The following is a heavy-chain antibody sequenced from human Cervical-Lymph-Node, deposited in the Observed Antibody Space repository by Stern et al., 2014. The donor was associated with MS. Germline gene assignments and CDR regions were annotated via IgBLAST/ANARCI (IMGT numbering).Heavy chain of an antibody. Sequence: EVQLVESGGDLVKPGGSLRLSCAASGFTFSRAWMTWVRQAPGKGLEWVGRIKSKTDSGTTDSAAPVKGRFIISRDDSKNTLYLQMNSLKTEDTAVYYCTTTSGNWLGFDYWGQGTPVTVSS. CDR3: TTTSGNWLGFDY. V-gene: IGHV3-15*01. CDR2: IKSKTDSGTT. D-gene: IGHD1-26*01. J-gene: IGHJ4*02. CDR1: GFTFSRAW.